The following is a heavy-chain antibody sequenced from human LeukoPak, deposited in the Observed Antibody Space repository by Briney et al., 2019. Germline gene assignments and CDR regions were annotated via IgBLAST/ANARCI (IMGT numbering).Heavy chain of an antibody. V-gene: IGHV4-59*08. CDR2: VYYSGST. CDR3: ARQWLATGNWFDP. D-gene: IGHD6-19*01. J-gene: IGHJ5*02. Sequence: PSETLSLTCTVSGGSISSYLSWIRQPPGKGLEGIGCVYYSGSTNYNPSLKSRVTMPVDTSKNQFSLKLSSVTAADTAVYYCARQWLATGNWFDPWGQGTLVTVSS. CDR1: GGSISSYL.